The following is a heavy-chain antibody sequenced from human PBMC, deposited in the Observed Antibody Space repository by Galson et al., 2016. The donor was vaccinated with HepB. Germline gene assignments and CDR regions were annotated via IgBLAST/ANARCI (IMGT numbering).Heavy chain of an antibody. CDR3: ARSKSFYTAFDS. V-gene: IGHV3-48*03. CDR2: ISFGGTTQ. D-gene: IGHD3-10*01. CDR1: GLTFRSYE. Sequence: SLRLSCAASGLTFRSYELSWVRQAPGKGLEWISYISFGGTTQYYADSVRGRFTISRDNAKNSLYLEMKSLGVGDTAVYYCARSKSFYTAFDSWGQGTLVAVSS. J-gene: IGHJ4*02.